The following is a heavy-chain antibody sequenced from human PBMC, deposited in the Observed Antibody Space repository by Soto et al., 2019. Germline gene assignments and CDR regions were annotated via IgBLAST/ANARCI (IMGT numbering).Heavy chain of an antibody. J-gene: IGHJ5*02. CDR1: GFTFSSYS. D-gene: IGHD3-22*01. CDR3: ARGLYYYDSSGYYSP. Sequence: PGGSLRLSCAASGFTFSSYSMNWVRQAPGKGLEWVSSISSSSSYIYYADSVKGRFTISRDNAKNSLYLQMNSLRAEDTAVYYCARGLYYYDSSGYYSPWGQETLVTVSS. V-gene: IGHV3-21*01. CDR2: ISSSSSYI.